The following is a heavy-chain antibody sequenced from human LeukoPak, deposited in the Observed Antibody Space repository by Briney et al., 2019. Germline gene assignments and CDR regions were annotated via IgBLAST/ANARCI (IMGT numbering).Heavy chain of an antibody. D-gene: IGHD6-6*01. V-gene: IGHV4-61*02. CDR2: IYTSGST. CDR3: AREGHSLLAARPGFDI. CDR1: GGSISSGSYY. Sequence: RPSQTLSLTCTVSGGSISSGSYYWSWIRQPAGKGLEWIGRIYTSGSTNYNPSLKSRVTISVDTSKNQFSLKLSSVTAADTAVYYCAREGHSLLAARPGFDIWGQGTMVTVSS. J-gene: IGHJ3*02.